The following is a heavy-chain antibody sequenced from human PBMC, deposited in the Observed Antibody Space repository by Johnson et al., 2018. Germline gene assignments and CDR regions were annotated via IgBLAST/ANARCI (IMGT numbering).Heavy chain of an antibody. CDR3: ARSSEVITHHDAFDI. CDR1: GFTFSTYD. D-gene: IGHD3-22*01. CDR2: TDTAGDT. J-gene: IGHJ3*02. V-gene: IGHV3-13*01. Sequence: EVQLLESGGGSVQPGGSLRLSCAASGFTFSTYDMHWVRQAPGKGLECLEWVSITDTAGDTYYPGSVKGRFTISRENAKNSLYLQMNSLRAGDPAVYYCARSSEVITHHDAFDIWGQGTMVTVSS.